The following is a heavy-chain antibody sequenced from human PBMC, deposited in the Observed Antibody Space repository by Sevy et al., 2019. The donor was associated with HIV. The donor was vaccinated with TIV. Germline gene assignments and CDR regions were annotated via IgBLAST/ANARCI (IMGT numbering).Heavy chain of an antibody. CDR3: TKDPRYCSSTSCSSSYYYYYYGMDV. J-gene: IGHJ6*02. CDR2: ISYDGSTK. V-gene: IGHV3-30*18. D-gene: IGHD2-2*01. CDR1: GFTFSNYG. Sequence: GGSLRLSCAASGFTFSNYGMHWVRQAPGKGLEWVALISYDGSTKYYADSVKGRFTISRDNSKNTLYLQMNSLRAEDTAVYYCTKDPRYCSSTSCSSSYYYYYYGMDVWDQGTTVTVSS.